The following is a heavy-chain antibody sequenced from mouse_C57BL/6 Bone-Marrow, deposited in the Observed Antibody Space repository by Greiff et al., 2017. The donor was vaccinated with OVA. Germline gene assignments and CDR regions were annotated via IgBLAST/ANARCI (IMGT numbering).Heavy chain of an antibody. D-gene: IGHD2-2*01. Sequence: QVQLQQPGAELVKPGASVKLSCKASGYTFTSYWMQWVKQRPGQGLEWIGEIDPSDSYTNYNQKFKGKATLTVDTSSSTAHMQLSSLTSEDSAVYYCAREAWFLFDNWGQGTTLTVSA. CDR2: IDPSDSYT. CDR1: GYTFTSYW. CDR3: AREAWFLFDN. V-gene: IGHV1-50*01. J-gene: IGHJ2*01.